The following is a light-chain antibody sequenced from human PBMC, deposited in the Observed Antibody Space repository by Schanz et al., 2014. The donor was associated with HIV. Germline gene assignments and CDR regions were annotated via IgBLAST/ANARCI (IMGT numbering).Light chain of an antibody. CDR1: QSVSSN. CDR3: QFYGSYSPWT. CDR2: GAS. J-gene: IGKJ1*01. V-gene: IGKV3-15*01. Sequence: EIVMTQSPATLSVSPGERATLSCRASQSVSSNLAWYQQKPGQAPRLLIYGASTRATGIPARFSGSVSGTDFTLTISSLQPDDIATYYCQFYGSYSPWTFGQGTKVEIK.